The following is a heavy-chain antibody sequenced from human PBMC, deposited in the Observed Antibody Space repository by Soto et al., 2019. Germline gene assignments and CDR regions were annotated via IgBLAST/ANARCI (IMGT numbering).Heavy chain of an antibody. J-gene: IGHJ6*03. CDR1: DGSFSDYY. V-gene: IGHV4-34*01. Sequence: QVQLHQWGAGLLKPSETLSLTCAVYDGSFSDYYWTWIRQSPGKGLEWIGEINHSVSTSYKSSLKRRVTISIDTSKNQFSLKLTSVTASDTAVYYCARGKFGFSYYYYCSLDVWGKGTTVTVSS. CDR2: INHSVST. D-gene: IGHD2-21*01. CDR3: ARGKFGFSYYYYCSLDV.